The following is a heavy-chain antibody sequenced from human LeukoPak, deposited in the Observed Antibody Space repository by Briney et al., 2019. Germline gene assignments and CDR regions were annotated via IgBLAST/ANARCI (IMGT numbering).Heavy chain of an antibody. D-gene: IGHD1-26*01. CDR1: GYTFTVYY. CDR3: ARGGSYHDAFDI. Sequence: ASVKVACKASGYTFTVYYMHWVRQAPGQGLEWMGWINPNSGGTNYAQEFQGRVTMTRDTSISTAYIELSRLRSDDTAVYYCARGGSYHDAFDIWGQGTMVTASS. J-gene: IGHJ3*02. CDR2: INPNSGGT. V-gene: IGHV1-2*02.